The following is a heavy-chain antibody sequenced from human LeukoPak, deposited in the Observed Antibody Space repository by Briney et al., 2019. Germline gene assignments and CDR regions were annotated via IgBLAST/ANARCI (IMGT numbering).Heavy chain of an antibody. D-gene: IGHD3-16*01. CDR1: GGSISSFY. V-gene: IGHV4-4*07. CDR2: VDTSGST. Sequence: SETLSLTCTVSGGSISSFYWTWVRQPAGKGLDWIGLVDTSGSTHYNHSLKGRVTMSLDTSKYKFSLRLSSVTVADTAVYYCARGLGGAYYYMDVWGKGTTVTVSS. J-gene: IGHJ6*03. CDR3: ARGLGGAYYYMDV.